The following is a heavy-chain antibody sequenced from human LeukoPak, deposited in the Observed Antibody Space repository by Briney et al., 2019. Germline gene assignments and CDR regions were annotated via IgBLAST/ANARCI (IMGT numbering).Heavy chain of an antibody. CDR1: GGSISSYY. V-gene: IGHV4-59*01. Sequence: SETLSLTCTVSGGSISSYYWSWIRQPPGKGLEWIGYIYYSGSTNYNPSLKSRVTISVDTSKNQFSLKLSSVTAADTAVYYCARENTGSYREFDYWGQGTLVTVSS. CDR2: IYYSGST. D-gene: IGHD1-26*01. J-gene: IGHJ4*02. CDR3: ARENTGSYREFDY.